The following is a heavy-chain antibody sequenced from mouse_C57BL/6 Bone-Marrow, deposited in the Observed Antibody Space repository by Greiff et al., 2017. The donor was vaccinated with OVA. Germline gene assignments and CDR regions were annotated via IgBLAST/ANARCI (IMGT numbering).Heavy chain of an antibody. Sequence: EVKLVESGGGLVKPGGSLKLSGAASGFTFSSYAMSWVRQTPEKRLGWVATISDGGSYTYYPDNVKGRFTISRDNAKNNLYLQMSHLKSEDTAMYYCARDRYYGSSPTGHFDVWGTGTTVTVSS. J-gene: IGHJ1*03. CDR3: ARDRYYGSSPTGHFDV. CDR2: ISDGGSYT. D-gene: IGHD1-1*01. CDR1: GFTFSSYA. V-gene: IGHV5-4*01.